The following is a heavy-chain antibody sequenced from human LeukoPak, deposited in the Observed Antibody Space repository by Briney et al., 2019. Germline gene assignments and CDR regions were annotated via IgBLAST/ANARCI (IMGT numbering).Heavy chain of an antibody. CDR3: ARVPYAWIQLCDY. J-gene: IGHJ4*02. CDR2: ISSSSSYI. Sequence: NPGGSLRLSCAASGFTFSSYSMNWVRQAPGKGLEWVSSISSSSSYIYYADSVKGRFTISRDNAKNSLYLQMNSLRAEDTAVYYCARVPYAWIQLCDYWGQGTLVTVSS. V-gene: IGHV3-21*01. CDR1: GFTFSSYS. D-gene: IGHD5-18*01.